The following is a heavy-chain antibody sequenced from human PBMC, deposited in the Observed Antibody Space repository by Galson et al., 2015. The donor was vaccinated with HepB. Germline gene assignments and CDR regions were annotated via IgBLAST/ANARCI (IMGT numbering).Heavy chain of an antibody. V-gene: IGHV1-69*04. CDR1: GGTFSSYT. Sequence: SVKVSCKASGGTFSSYTISWVRQAPGQGLEWMGRIIPILGIANYAQKFQGRVTITADKSTSTAYMELSSLRSEDTAVYYCARDVGGSGFDYWGQGTLVTVSS. CDR2: IIPILGIA. CDR3: ARDVGGSGFDY. D-gene: IGHD2-15*01. J-gene: IGHJ4*02.